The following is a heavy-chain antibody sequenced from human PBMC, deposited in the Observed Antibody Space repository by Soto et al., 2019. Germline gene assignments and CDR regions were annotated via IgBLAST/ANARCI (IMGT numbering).Heavy chain of an antibody. CDR3: ARQDSDRYCSGATCPYSYYVMDV. J-gene: IGHJ6*02. V-gene: IGHV5-51*01. D-gene: IGHD2-15*01. CDR2: IYPGDSET. Sequence: EVQLVQSGAEVKKPGESLKISCKGSGYSFTNYWIGWVRQMPGKGLEWMGIIYPGDSETRYSPSFQGQVTISADKSITTAYLQWSSLKASDTAMYYCARQDSDRYCSGATCPYSYYVMDVWGQGTTVTVSS. CDR1: GYSFTNYW.